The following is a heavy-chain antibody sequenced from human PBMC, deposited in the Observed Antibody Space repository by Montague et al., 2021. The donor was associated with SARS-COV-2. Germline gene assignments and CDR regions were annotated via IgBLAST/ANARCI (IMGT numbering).Heavy chain of an antibody. V-gene: IGHV3-74*01. J-gene: IGHJ6*03. CDR2: INSDGSST. CDR1: GLTFSSYW. D-gene: IGHD3-3*01. CDR3: ARGEWLLSLFYYYYMDV. Sequence: SLRLSCAASGLTFSSYWMHWVRQAPGKGLVWVSRINSDGSSTSYADSVKGRFTISRDNAKNTLYLQMNSLRAEDTAVYYCARGEWLLSLFYYYYMDVWGKGTTVTVSS.